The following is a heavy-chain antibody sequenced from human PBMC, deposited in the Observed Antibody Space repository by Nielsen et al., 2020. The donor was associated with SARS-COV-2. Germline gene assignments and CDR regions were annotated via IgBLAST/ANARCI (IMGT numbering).Heavy chain of an antibody. CDR3: ARGSVYYDSSGYPNDAFDI. V-gene: IGHV3-33*01. Sequence: GGSLRLSCAASGFTFSSYGMHWVRQAPGKGLEWVAVIWYDGSNKYYADSVKGRFTISRDNSKNTLYLQMNSLRAEDTAVYYCARGSVYYDSSGYPNDAFDIWGQGTMVTVSS. CDR2: IWYDGSNK. D-gene: IGHD3-22*01. J-gene: IGHJ3*02. CDR1: GFTFSSYG.